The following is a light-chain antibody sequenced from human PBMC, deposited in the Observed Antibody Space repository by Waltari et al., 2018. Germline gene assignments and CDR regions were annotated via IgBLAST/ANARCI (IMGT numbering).Light chain of an antibody. J-gene: IGLJ2*01. CDR2: DVS. Sequence: SALTQLASLSGSPGQSLTISSPGPTSDVGGSHNVSWYQQHPGKAPKLMIYDVSKRPSGVSNRFSGSKSGNTASLTISGLQAEDEADYYCSSYTSSSTLVFGGGTKLTVL. CDR3: SSYTSSSTLV. CDR1: TSDVGGSHN. V-gene: IGLV2-14*01.